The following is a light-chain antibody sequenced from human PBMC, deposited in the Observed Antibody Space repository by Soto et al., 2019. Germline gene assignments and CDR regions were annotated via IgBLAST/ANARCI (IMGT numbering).Light chain of an antibody. CDR3: QQFDDLPRT. Sequence: DIQMTQSPSALCPSVGDRVTITCQARQDISNYLNWYQQTPGKAPKVLISLASTLETGVPSRFSGGGSGTDFTFTISSLQPEDIATYYCQQFDDLPRTFGGGTKVDIK. CDR2: LAS. V-gene: IGKV1-33*01. J-gene: IGKJ4*01. CDR1: QDISNY.